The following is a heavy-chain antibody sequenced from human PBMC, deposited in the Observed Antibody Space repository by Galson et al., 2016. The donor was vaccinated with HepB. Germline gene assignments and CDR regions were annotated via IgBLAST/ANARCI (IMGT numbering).Heavy chain of an antibody. J-gene: IGHJ4*02. CDR3: ARVRNYYDSSGSYFFYFDY. V-gene: IGHV4-59*01. CDR1: GGSISPYY. Sequence: TLSLTCTVSGGSISPYYWIWIRQPPGKGLQWIGYIYYSGSTNYNPSLKSRVTISVDTSKNQFSLKLSSVTAADAAVYYCARVRNYYDSSGSYFFYFDYWGQGTLVTVSS. D-gene: IGHD3-22*01. CDR2: IYYSGST.